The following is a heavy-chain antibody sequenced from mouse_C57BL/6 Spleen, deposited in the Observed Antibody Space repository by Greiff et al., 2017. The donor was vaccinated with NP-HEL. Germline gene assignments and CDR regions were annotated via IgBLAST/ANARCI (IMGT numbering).Heavy chain of an antibody. CDR3: AREEIYYYATSSYYYAMDY. CDR1: GYAFSSSW. D-gene: IGHD1-1*01. CDR2: IYPGDGDT. J-gene: IGHJ4*01. Sequence: QVQLQQSGPVLVKPGASVKISCKASGYAFSSSWMNWVKQRPGKGLEWIGRIYPGDGDTSYNGKFKGKATLTADNSASTTYMQLSSLNSEDSAGYFCAREEIYYYATSSYYYAMDYWGQGTSVTVSS. V-gene: IGHV1-82*01.